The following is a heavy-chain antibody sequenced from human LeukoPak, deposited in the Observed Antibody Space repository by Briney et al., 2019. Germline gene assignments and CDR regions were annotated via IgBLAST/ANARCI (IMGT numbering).Heavy chain of an antibody. CDR1: GFTFSSYE. J-gene: IGHJ3*02. Sequence: GGSLRLSCAASGFTFSSYEMNWVRQAPGKGLEWVSYISSGGSSIYYADSVKGRFAISRDNAKNSLYLHMNSLRAEDTGVYYCARDWILWFGSLREDAFDIWGQGTMVTVSS. CDR2: ISSGGSSI. CDR3: ARDWILWFGSLREDAFDI. D-gene: IGHD3-10*01. V-gene: IGHV3-48*03.